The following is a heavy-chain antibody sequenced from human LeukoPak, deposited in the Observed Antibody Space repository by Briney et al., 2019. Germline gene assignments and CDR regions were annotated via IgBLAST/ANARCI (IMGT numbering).Heavy chain of an antibody. CDR3: ARLVVGATTSYNWFDP. CDR2: IIPIFGTA. J-gene: IGHJ5*02. V-gene: IGHV1-69*13. CDR1: GGTFSSYA. D-gene: IGHD1-26*01. Sequence: SVKVSCKASGGTFSSYAISWVRQAPGQGLEWMGGIIPIFGTANYAQKFQGRVTITADESTSTAYMELSSLRSEDTAVYYCARLVVGATTSYNWFDPWGQGTLVTLSS.